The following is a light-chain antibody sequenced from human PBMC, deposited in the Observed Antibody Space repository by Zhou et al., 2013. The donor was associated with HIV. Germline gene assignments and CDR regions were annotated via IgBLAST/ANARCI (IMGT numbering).Light chain of an antibody. CDR3: SSYAGSNTFVV. J-gene: IGLJ3*02. CDR2: EVS. CDR1: SSDVGGYNY. V-gene: IGLV2-8*01. Sequence: QSALTQPPSASGSPGQSVTISCTGTSSDVGGYNYVSWYQQHPGKAPKLMIYEVSKRPSGVPDRFSGSKSGNTASLTVSGLQAEDEADYYCSSYAGSNTFVVFGGRTKTDRP.